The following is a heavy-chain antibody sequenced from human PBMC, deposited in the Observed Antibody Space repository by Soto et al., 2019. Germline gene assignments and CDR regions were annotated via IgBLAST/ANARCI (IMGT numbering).Heavy chain of an antibody. CDR1: GYAFANSA. V-gene: IGHV1-3*01. CDR2: INAANGNT. J-gene: IGHJ5*02. Sequence: ASVKVSGKASGYAFANSAIHWVREAPGERLEWMLWINAANGNTKYSQMLQGRLTISRHTSASADVMELSGQRYEDTAVYYCARDNNWADVWGQGPLVNVSS. CDR3: ARDNNWADV.